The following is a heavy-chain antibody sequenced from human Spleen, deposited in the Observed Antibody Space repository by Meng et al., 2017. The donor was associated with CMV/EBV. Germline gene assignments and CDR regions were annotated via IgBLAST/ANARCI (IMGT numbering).Heavy chain of an antibody. V-gene: IGHV3-33*01. Sequence: GESLKILCAGSGFTFSSYGMHWVRQASGKGLEWVAVIWYDGSNKYYADSVKGRFTISRDNSKNTLYLQMNSLRAEDTAVYYCARDPSNGYPPTDLDYWGQGTLVTVSS. D-gene: IGHD5-24*01. CDR3: ARDPSNGYPPTDLDY. J-gene: IGHJ4*02. CDR1: GFTFSSYG. CDR2: IWYDGSNK.